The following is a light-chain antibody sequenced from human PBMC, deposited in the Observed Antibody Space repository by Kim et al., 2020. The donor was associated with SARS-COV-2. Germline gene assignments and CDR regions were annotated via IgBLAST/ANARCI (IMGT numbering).Light chain of an antibody. V-gene: IGKV3-20*01. CDR1: QSVSSRY. CDR3: QQYGSSPQYT. Sequence: EIVLTQSPGTLSLSPGERATLSCRASQSVSSRYFAWYQQKPGQAPRLLIYGASSRATGIPDRFSGSGSGTDFTLTISRLEPEDCAVYYCQQYGSSPQYTFGQETKREIK. CDR2: GAS. J-gene: IGKJ2*01.